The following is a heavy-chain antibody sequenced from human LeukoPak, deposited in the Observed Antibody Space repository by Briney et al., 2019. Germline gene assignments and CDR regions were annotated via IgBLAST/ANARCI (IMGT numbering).Heavy chain of an antibody. CDR2: INDDGGST. CDR3: ARDRGGDSTAYSDY. Sequence: GGSLRLSCAASGFTFTNYAMSWVRQAPGKGLEWVSGINDDGGSTYYAESVKGRFTISRDNSRNTLYLQMNSLRAEDTAVYYCARDRGGDSTAYSDYWGQGTLVTVSS. CDR1: GFTFTNYA. D-gene: IGHD3-22*01. J-gene: IGHJ4*02. V-gene: IGHV3-23*01.